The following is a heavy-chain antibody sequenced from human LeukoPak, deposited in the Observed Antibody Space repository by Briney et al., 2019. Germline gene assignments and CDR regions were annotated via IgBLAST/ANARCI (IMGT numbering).Heavy chain of an antibody. V-gene: IGHV4-31*03. D-gene: IGHD3-22*01. J-gene: IGHJ4*02. CDR3: ARSWYYYDSSGYPFDY. CDR1: GGSVSSGGYY. Sequence: TSETLSLTCTVSGGSVSSGGYYWSWIRQHPGKGLEWIGYIYYSGSTYYNPSLKSRVTISVDTSKNQFSLKLSSVTAADTAVYYCARSWYYYDSSGYPFDYWGQGTLVTVSS. CDR2: IYYSGST.